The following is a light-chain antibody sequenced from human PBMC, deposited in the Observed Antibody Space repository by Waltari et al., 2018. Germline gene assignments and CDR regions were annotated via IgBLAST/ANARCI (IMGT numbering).Light chain of an antibody. Sequence: EILMSHPPATLSVSPGESATPSCRASQSVSANLARDQQKPGQAPRLLIYGVSTRATGIPARFSGSGSGTEFTLTISSLQSEDFAVYYCQQYNNWPRSFGQGTRLEIK. CDR2: GVS. CDR3: QQYNNWPRS. J-gene: IGKJ5*01. V-gene: IGKV3-15*01. CDR1: QSVSAN.